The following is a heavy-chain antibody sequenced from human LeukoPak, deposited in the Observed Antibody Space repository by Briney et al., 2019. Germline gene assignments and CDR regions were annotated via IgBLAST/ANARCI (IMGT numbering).Heavy chain of an antibody. V-gene: IGHV4-38-2*02. Sequence: SETLSLTCTVSGYSISSGYYWGWIRQPPGKGLEWIGSIYHSGSTYYNPSLKSRVTISVDTSKNQFSLKLSSVTAADTAVYYCARVTGDYFTWFDPWGQGTLVTVSS. CDR1: GYSISSGYY. CDR2: IYHSGST. J-gene: IGHJ5*02. CDR3: ARVTGDYFTWFDP. D-gene: IGHD7-27*01.